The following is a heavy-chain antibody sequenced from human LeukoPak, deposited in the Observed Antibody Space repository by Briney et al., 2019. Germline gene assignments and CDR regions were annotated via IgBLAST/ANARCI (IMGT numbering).Heavy chain of an antibody. CDR2: ISSSSSTI. CDR3: AGASGYDFWSGYYYSSGDAFDI. Sequence: PGGSLRHSCAASGFTFSSYSMNWVRQAPGKGLEWVSYISSSSSTIYYADSVRGRFTISRDNAKNSLYLQMNSLRAEDTAVYYCAGASGYDFWSGYYYSSGDAFDIWGQGTMVTVSS. CDR1: GFTFSSYS. D-gene: IGHD3-3*01. V-gene: IGHV3-48*01. J-gene: IGHJ3*02.